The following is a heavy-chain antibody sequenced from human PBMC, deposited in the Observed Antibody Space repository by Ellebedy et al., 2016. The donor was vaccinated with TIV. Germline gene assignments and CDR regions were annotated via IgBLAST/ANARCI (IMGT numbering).Heavy chain of an antibody. Sequence: SVKVSXXASGGTFSSYAISWVRQAPGQGLEWMGGIIPIFGAANYAQKLQGRVTITADESTSTAYMELSSLRSEDTAVYYCARVAYDPEDYYGMDVWGQGTTVTVSS. J-gene: IGHJ6*02. CDR3: ARVAYDPEDYYGMDV. D-gene: IGHD3-3*01. V-gene: IGHV1-69*13. CDR2: IIPIFGAA. CDR1: GGTFSSYA.